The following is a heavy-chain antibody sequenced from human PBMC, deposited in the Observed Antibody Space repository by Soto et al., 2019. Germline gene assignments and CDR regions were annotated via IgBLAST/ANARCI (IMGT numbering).Heavy chain of an antibody. CDR2: INPSGGST. J-gene: IGHJ5*02. CDR1: GYTFTSYY. Sequence: XSVEVSCKASGYTFTSYYMHLVRQAPGQGLEWMGIINPSGGSTSYAQKFQGRVTMTRDTSTSTVYMELSSLRSEDTAVYYCARDGTHILEWLSRNRYNWFDPWGQGTLVTVSS. V-gene: IGHV1-46*01. D-gene: IGHD3-3*01. CDR3: ARDGTHILEWLSRNRYNWFDP.